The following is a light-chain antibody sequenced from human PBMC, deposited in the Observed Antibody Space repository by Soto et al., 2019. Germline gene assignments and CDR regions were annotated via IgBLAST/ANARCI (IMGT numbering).Light chain of an antibody. CDR1: QRITTY. CDR2: AAS. J-gene: IGKJ2*01. V-gene: IGKV1-39*01. CDR3: QQTYYSLYT. Sequence: DTQMTQSPSSLSASIGDRVTITCRASQRITTYLNWYQQKPGKAPKLLISAASRLQSGVPSRFSGSATGTYFTLTITNVQAEDFATYYCQQTYYSLYTFGQGTKLEIK.